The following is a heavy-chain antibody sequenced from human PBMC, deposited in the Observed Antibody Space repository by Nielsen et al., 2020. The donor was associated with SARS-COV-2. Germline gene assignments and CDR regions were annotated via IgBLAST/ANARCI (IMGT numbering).Heavy chain of an antibody. D-gene: IGHD6-13*01. V-gene: IGHV3-23*01. CDR2: ISGSGGST. CDR3: ARLGTAAGLDY. J-gene: IGHJ4*02. CDR1: EFTFSSYA. Sequence: GESLKISCAASEFTFSSYAMSWVRQAPGKGLEWVSAISGSGGSTYYADSVKGRFAISRDNAKNSLYLQMNSLRAEDTAVYYCARLGTAAGLDYWGQGTLVTVSS.